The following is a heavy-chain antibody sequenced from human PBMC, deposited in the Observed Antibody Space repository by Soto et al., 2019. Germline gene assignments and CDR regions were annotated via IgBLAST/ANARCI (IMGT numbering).Heavy chain of an antibody. D-gene: IGHD2-2*01. CDR3: ARVRQGCSSTSCYFDP. CDR1: GGSISSSNW. Sequence: LSLTCAVSGGSISSSNWWNWVRQPPGKGLEWIGEIHHSGSTNYNPSLKSRVTISVDKSKNQFSLKLNSVTAADTAVYYCARVRQGCSSTSCYFDPWGQRTLVTVSS. V-gene: IGHV4-4*02. J-gene: IGHJ5*02. CDR2: IHHSGST.